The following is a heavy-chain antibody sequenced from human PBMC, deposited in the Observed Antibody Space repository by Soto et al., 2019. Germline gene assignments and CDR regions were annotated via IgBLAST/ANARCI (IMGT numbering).Heavy chain of an antibody. Sequence: SETLSLTCAVSGDSISGGGFSWNWIRQPPGKGLEWIGYVYYSGTAYYNPSLKSRLTISVDTSRNQFSLKLSSVTAADTAVYYCATVGYYPRSMDVWGQGTTVTVSS. CDR2: VYYSGTA. CDR3: ATVGYYPRSMDV. J-gene: IGHJ6*02. D-gene: IGHD2-15*01. CDR1: GDSISGGGFS. V-gene: IGHV4-30-4*08.